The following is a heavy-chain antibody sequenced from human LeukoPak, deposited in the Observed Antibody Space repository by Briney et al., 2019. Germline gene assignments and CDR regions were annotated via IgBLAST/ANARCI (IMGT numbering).Heavy chain of an antibody. Sequence: SETLSLTCTVSGGSISSSSYYWGWTRQPPGKGLEWIGSIYYSGSTYYNPSLKSRVTISVDTSKNQFSLKLSSVTAADTAVYYCARQTGTTNVKDFDYWGQGTLVTVSS. CDR2: IYYSGST. CDR1: GGSISSSSYY. J-gene: IGHJ4*02. D-gene: IGHD1-7*01. V-gene: IGHV4-39*07. CDR3: ARQTGTTNVKDFDY.